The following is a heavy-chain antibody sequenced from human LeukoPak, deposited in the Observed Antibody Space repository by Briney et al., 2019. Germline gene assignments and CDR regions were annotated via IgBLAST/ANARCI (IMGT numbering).Heavy chain of an antibody. Sequence: GESLKISCKGSGYTFTNYWIGWVRQMPGKGLEWMGIIYPGDSDTRYSPSFQGQVTISADKSISTAYLQWSSLKASDTAMYYCARPRDWGGSGWYGAFDYWGQGTLVTVSS. J-gene: IGHJ4*02. D-gene: IGHD6-19*01. CDR3: ARPRDWGGSGWYGAFDY. CDR2: IYPGDSDT. V-gene: IGHV5-51*01. CDR1: GYTFTNYW.